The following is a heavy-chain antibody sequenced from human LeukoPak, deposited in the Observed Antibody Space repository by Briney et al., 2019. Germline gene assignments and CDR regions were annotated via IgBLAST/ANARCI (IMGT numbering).Heavy chain of an antibody. D-gene: IGHD6-19*01. Sequence: GGSLRLSCAASGFTFSSYEMNWVRQAPGKGLEWVSYISSSGSTIYYADSVKGRFTISRDNAKNSLYLQMNSLRAEDTAVYYCAGEIAVAGTIDYWGQGTLVTVSS. CDR1: GFTFSSYE. J-gene: IGHJ4*02. CDR3: AGEIAVAGTIDY. CDR2: ISSSGSTI. V-gene: IGHV3-48*03.